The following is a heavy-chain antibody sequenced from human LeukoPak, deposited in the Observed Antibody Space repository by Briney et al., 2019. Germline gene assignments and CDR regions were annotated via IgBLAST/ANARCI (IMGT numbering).Heavy chain of an antibody. V-gene: IGHV3-30-3*01. CDR2: ISYDGTDK. J-gene: IGHJ4*02. D-gene: IGHD3-16*02. Sequence: PGGSLRLSCAASGFTLSTYSVHWVRQAPGKGLEWVTFISYDGTDKYYADSVQGRFTISRDNSKNTVYLQMNTLRPEDTAVYYCAIRYSYFDSWGQGALVTVSS. CDR1: GFTLSTYS. CDR3: AIRYSYFDS.